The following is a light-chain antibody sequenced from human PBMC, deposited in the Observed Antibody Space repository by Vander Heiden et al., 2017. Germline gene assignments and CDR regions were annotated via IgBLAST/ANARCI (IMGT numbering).Light chain of an antibody. J-gene: IGLJ3*02. V-gene: IGLV1-36*01. CDR1: SSNIGNNA. CDR2: YDD. CDR3: AAWDDILNCRV. Sequence: QSVLTQPPSVSEAPRQRVTISCSGSSSNIGNNAVNWYQHLPGKAPKLLIYYDDLLPSVVSDRFSGSNSGTSSSLAISGLHSDDDADYYCAAWDDILNCRVFGGGTKLTVL.